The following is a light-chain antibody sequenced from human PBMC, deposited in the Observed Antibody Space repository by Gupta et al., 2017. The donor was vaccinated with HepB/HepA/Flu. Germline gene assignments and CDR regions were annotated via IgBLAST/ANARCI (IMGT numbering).Light chain of an antibody. V-gene: IGKV3-20*01. CDR2: AAS. CDR1: QHVSSTS. J-gene: IGKJ4*01. CDR3: QQHGSSIT. Sequence: IVLSPSPRTPSLSPGGRATLSCRTSQHVSSTSLAWYLQKPGQAPKLLMYAASSRATGTPPRFSGSGSGTDFTLTISRLEPEDFAVYYCQQHGSSITFGGGTRLEIK.